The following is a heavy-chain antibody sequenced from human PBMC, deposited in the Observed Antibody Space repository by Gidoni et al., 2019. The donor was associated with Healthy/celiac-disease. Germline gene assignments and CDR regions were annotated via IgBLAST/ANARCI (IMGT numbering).Heavy chain of an antibody. Sequence: YTISRDNAKNSLYLQMNSLRAEDTAVYYCARDPGIAAAGLPGLFDYWGQGTLVTVSS. D-gene: IGHD6-13*01. V-gene: IGHV3-11*06. J-gene: IGHJ4*02. CDR3: ARDPGIAAAGLPGLFDY.